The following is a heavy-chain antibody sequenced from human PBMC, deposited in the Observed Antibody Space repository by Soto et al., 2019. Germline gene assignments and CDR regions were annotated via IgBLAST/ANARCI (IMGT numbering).Heavy chain of an antibody. Sequence: SQTLSLTCAISGDSVSSNSAAWNWIRQSPSRGLECLGRTYYRSKWYNYYAVSVKSRITINPDTSKNQLSLQLNSVTPEDTAVYYCARALSSGWYLGWFDXWGQGTLVTVSX. J-gene: IGHJ5*02. V-gene: IGHV6-1*01. D-gene: IGHD6-19*01. CDR1: GDSVSSNSAA. CDR2: TYYRSKWYN. CDR3: ARALSSGWYLGWFDX.